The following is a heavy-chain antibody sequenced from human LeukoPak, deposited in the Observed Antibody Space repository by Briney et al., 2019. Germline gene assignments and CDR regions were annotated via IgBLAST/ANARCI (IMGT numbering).Heavy chain of an antibody. V-gene: IGHV4-59*12. CDR3: ARKDGDH. CDR1: GGSINSYY. Sequence: SETLSLTCTVSGGSINSYYWTWIRQPPGKGLEWIGYIYYSGSASYNPSLKSRVTMSLDTSRNQFSLKLSSVTAADTAVYYCARKDGDHWGQGTLVTVSS. J-gene: IGHJ4*02. CDR2: IYYSGSA.